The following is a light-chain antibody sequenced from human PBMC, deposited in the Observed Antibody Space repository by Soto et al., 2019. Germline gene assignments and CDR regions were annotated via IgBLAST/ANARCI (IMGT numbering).Light chain of an antibody. CDR1: QSVGSSY. J-gene: IGKJ1*01. CDR3: QQYGSSPST. CDR2: GAS. Sequence: EIVLTQSPGTLSLSPGESATLSCRASQSVGSSYLAWCRQKPGQAPRLLIYGASSRATGIPDRFSGGGSGTDFTLTISRLEPEDFAVYYCQQYGSSPSTFGQGTKVEIK. V-gene: IGKV3-20*01.